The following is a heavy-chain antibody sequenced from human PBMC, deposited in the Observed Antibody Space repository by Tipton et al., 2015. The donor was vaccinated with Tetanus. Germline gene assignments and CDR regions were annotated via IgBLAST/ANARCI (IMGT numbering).Heavy chain of an antibody. D-gene: IGHD6-13*01. CDR1: GGSFSGYY. CDR3: ARGSIAAAGTPY. V-gene: IGHV3-53*01. J-gene: IGHJ4*02. Sequence: LSLTCAVYGGSFSGYYWSWVRQAPGKGLEWVSVIYSGGSTYYADSVKGRFTISRDNSKNTLYFQMNSLRAEDTAVYYCARGSIAAAGTPYWGQGTLVTVSS. CDR2: IYSGGST.